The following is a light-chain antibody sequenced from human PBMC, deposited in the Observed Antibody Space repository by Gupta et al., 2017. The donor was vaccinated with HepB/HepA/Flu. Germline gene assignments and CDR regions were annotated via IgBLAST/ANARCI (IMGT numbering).Light chain of an antibody. CDR2: AAF. V-gene: IGKV1-9*01. J-gene: IGKJ5*01. Sequence: DLQLTQSPSFLSASVGDRVTISCRASQGINNYLAWYQQKPGKAPKLLIYAAFTLQSGVPSRFSGGASGPEFTLTISSLQPEDFATYYCQQTEPYPFTFGQGTRLELK. CDR1: QGINNY. CDR3: QQTEPYPFT.